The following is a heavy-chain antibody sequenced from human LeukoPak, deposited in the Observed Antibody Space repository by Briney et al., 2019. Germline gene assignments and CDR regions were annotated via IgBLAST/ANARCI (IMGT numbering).Heavy chain of an antibody. CDR1: GGSISSYY. J-gene: IGHJ3*02. CDR2: IYYTGST. Sequence: SETLSLTCTVSGGSISSYYWSWIRQPPGKGLEWIGYIYYTGSTNYNPSLRSRVTISEDTSRNQFSLKLISVTAADTAVYYCARGHGSGSYQNAFDIWGQGTMVTVSS. CDR3: ARGHGSGSYQNAFDI. D-gene: IGHD3-10*01. V-gene: IGHV4-59*01.